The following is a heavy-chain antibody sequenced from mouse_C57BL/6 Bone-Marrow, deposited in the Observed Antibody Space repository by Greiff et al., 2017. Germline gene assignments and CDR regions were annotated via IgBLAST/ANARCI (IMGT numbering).Heavy chain of an antibody. CDR2: IDPSDSYT. Sequence: QVQLQQPGAELVRPGTSVKLSCKASGYTFTSYWMHWVKQRPGQGLEWIGVIDPSDSYTNYNQKFKGKATLTVDTSSSTAYMQLSSLTSVDSAVYYGGSGTFAYWGQGTTLTVSS. V-gene: IGHV1-59*01. J-gene: IGHJ2*01. D-gene: IGHD4-1*01. CDR1: GYTFTSYW. CDR3: GSGTFAY.